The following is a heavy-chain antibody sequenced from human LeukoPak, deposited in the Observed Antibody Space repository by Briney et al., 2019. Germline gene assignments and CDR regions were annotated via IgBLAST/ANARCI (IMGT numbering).Heavy chain of an antibody. V-gene: IGHV4-39*02. J-gene: IGHJ6*03. CDR1: GGSVSSSSYH. CDR3: ARDPYNGNYGDSYYYYMDV. CDR2: VFYSGST. Sequence: PSEPLSLTCTVSGGSVSSSSYHWGWIRQPPGKGLEWIGSVFYSGSTYYNPSLKSRVTMSVDTSKNQFSLKLSSVTAADTAIYYCARDPYNGNYGDSYYYYMDVWDKGTTVTISS. D-gene: IGHD1-26*01.